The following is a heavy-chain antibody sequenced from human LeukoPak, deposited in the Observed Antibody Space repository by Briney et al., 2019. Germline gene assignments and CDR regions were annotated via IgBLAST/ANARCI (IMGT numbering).Heavy chain of an antibody. CDR3: ARGRITIFGVFMGFDY. CDR1: GYTFTSYG. CDR2: ISAYNGNT. Sequence: ASVKVSCEASGYTFTSYGISWVRQAPGQGLEWMGWISAYNGNTNYAQKLQGRVTMTTDTSTSTAYMELRSLRSDDTAVYYCARGRITIFGVFMGFDYWGQGTLVTVSS. V-gene: IGHV1-18*01. D-gene: IGHD3-3*01. J-gene: IGHJ4*02.